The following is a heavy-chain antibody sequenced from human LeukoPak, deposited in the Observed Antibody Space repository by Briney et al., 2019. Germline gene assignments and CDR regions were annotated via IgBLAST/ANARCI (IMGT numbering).Heavy chain of an antibody. D-gene: IGHD1-26*01. V-gene: IGHV3-23*01. J-gene: IGHJ4*02. CDR3: AKDRGYSGAYYRFVS. CDR1: GFTLGSYA. Sequence: GGSLRLSCSASGFTLGSYAMSWVRQAPGRGLEGVSSINIGGGTTYYADSVKGRFTISRDKSKNTLYLQMNSLRAEDTAVYFCAKDRGYSGAYYRFVSWGQGTLVTVSS. CDR2: INIGGGTT.